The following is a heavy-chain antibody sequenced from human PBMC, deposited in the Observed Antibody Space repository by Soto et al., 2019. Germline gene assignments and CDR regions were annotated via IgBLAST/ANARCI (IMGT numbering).Heavy chain of an antibody. J-gene: IGHJ5*02. CDR2: IYWNDDK. Sequence: GSGPTLVNPTQTLTLTCTFSGFSLSTSGVGVGWIRQPPGKALEWLALIYWNDDKRYSPSLKSRLTITKDTSKNQVVLTMTNMDPVDTATYYCAHRRDIAAPLAWFDPWGQGTLVTVSS. D-gene: IGHD6-13*01. CDR1: GFSLSTSGVG. CDR3: AHRRDIAAPLAWFDP. V-gene: IGHV2-5*01.